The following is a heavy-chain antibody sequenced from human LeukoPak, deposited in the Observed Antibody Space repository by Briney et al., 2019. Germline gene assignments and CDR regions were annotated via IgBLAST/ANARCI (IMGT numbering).Heavy chain of an antibody. V-gene: IGHV4-34*01. D-gene: IGHD3-16*02. Sequence: SETLSLTCAVYGGSFSGYYWSWIRQPPGKGLEWIGEINHSGSTNYNPSLKSRVTISVDTSKNQFSLKLRSVTAADTAVYYCARAPRYYDYVWGSYRYLDYWGQGTLVTVSS. CDR2: INHSGST. CDR3: ARAPRYYDYVWGSYRYLDY. CDR1: GGSFSGYY. J-gene: IGHJ4*02.